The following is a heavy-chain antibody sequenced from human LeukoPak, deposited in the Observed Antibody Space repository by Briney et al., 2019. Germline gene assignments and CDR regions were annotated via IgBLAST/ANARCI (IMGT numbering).Heavy chain of an antibody. CDR3: ATLISYSSSLVAY. CDR2: INSDGSST. D-gene: IGHD6-6*01. V-gene: IGHV3-74*01. Sequence: GGSLRLSCAASGFTFSSYWMHWVRQAPGKGLVWVSRINSDGSSTSYADSVKGRFTISRENAKNTLYLQMNSLRAEDTAVYYCATLISYSSSLVAYWGQGTLVTVSS. CDR1: GFTFSSYW. J-gene: IGHJ4*02.